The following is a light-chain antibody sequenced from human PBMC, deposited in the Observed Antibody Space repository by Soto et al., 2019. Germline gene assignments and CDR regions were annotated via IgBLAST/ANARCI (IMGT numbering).Light chain of an antibody. Sequence: EIVFTQSPCTLPLSPGERATLSCRASQSVTNRYLAWYRQKPGQAPRLLIYDASNRATGIPARFSGSGSGTDFTLTISRLEPEDFGVYYCQQYGSSPRTFGQGTKVDI. V-gene: IGKV3-20*01. J-gene: IGKJ1*01. CDR1: QSVTNRY. CDR3: QQYGSSPRT. CDR2: DAS.